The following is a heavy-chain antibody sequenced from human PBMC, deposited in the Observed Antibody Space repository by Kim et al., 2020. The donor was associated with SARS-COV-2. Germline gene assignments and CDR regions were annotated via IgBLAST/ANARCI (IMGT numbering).Heavy chain of an antibody. V-gene: IGHV4-59*02. CDR2: IYESEAT. CDR1: GASVSRDY. J-gene: IGHJ4*02. Sequence: SETLSLTCSVSGASVSRDYWTWIRQSPGKGLEWIGYIYESEATSYNPAFKIRVTILVKTSGNNFSLKRTPLTVPATPTFYLSGGGQGAPFEYWGRG. D-gene: IGHD2-15*01. CDR3: SGGGQGAPFEY.